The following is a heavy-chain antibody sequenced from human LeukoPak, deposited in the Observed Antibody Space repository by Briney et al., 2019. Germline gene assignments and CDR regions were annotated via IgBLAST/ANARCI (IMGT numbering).Heavy chain of an antibody. D-gene: IGHD2-15*01. Sequence: GGSLRLSCAASGFFFSDSAMTWVRQPPGKGLEWVSSISGSGGSTYSADSVKGRFTISRDSSKNTLYLQMSSLRVEDTAVYYCGSGPGKTGKYYFDYWGQGNLVTVSS. CDR3: GSGPGKTGKYYFDY. J-gene: IGHJ4*02. V-gene: IGHV3-23*01. CDR2: ISGSGGST. CDR1: GFFFSDSA.